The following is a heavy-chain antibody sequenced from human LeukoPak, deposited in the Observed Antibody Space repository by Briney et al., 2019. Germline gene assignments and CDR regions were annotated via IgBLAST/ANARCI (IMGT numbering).Heavy chain of an antibody. Sequence: GGSLRLSCVASGFTFSNYAMSWVRQAPGKGLEWVSGVSASGTRTYHADSVKGRFTISRDNSKNTLYLQMNSLRAEDTAIYYCAKNLPGRPFDYWGQGALVTVSS. CDR3: AKNLPGRPFDY. J-gene: IGHJ4*02. D-gene: IGHD1-14*01. CDR1: GFTFSNYA. V-gene: IGHV3-23*01. CDR2: VSASGTRT.